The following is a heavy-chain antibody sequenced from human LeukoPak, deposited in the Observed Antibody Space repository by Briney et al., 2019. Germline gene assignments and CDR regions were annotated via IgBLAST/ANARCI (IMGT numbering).Heavy chain of an antibody. Sequence: GASVKVSCKVSGYTLTELSMHWVRQAPGKGLEWMGGFDPEDGETIYAQKFQGRVTMTEDTSTDTAYMELSSLRSEDTAVYYCATAAKRHYQLLQVYNWFDPWGQGTLVTVSS. CDR2: FDPEDGET. J-gene: IGHJ5*02. V-gene: IGHV1-24*01. CDR1: GYTLTELS. CDR3: ATAAKRHYQLLQVYNWFDP. D-gene: IGHD2-2*01.